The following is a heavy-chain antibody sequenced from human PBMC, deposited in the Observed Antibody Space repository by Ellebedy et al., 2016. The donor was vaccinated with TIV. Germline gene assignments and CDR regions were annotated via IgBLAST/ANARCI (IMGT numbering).Heavy chain of an antibody. Sequence: MPSETLSPTCTVSGGSISSSSYYWGWIRQPPGKGLEWIGTIYYSGSTYYNPSLKSRVTISLDTSKNQFSLKLSSVTAADTAVYYCARRNDYGDYINWFDPWGQGTLVTVSS. CDR2: IYYSGST. J-gene: IGHJ5*02. D-gene: IGHD4-17*01. V-gene: IGHV4-39*01. CDR1: GGSISSSSYY. CDR3: ARRNDYGDYINWFDP.